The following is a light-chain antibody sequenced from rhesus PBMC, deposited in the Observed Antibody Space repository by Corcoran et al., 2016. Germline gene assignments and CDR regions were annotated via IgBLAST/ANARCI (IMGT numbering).Light chain of an antibody. CDR3: QQHNSYPWT. Sequence: DIQMTQSPSSLSASVGDRVTITCRASENVNNYLHWYQQKPGKAPKLLIYKASTLESGVPSRFSGSGSGTEFTLTISSLQPEDFASYYCQQHNSYPWTFGQGTKVEIK. V-gene: IGKV1-25*01. CDR1: ENVNNY. CDR2: KAS. J-gene: IGKJ1*01.